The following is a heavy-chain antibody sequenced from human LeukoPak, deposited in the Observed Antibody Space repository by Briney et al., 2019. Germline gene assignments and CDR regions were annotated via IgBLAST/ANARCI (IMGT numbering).Heavy chain of an antibody. V-gene: IGHV4-39*07. CDR1: GGSISSSSYY. D-gene: IGHD2-2*01. CDR2: IYYSGST. J-gene: IGHJ6*03. Sequence: SETLSLTCTVSGGSISSSSYYWGWIRQPPGKGLEWIGSIYYSGSTYYNPSLKSRVTISVDTSKNQFSLKLSSVTAADTAVYYCARVPAASYYYYYYYMDVWGKGTTVTVFS. CDR3: ARVPAASYYYYYYYMDV.